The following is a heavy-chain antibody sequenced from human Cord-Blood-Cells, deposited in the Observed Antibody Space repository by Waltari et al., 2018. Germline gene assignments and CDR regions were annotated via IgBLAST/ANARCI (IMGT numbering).Heavy chain of an antibody. J-gene: IGHJ4*02. CDR2: IKSKTNGGTT. CDR3: TTRAAEDY. Sequence: VPLVQSGGDLVRPGGSLRFSWAASGLTLFNGWRSWVRQAPGKGLEWVGSIKSKTNGGTTDYAAPVKGRFTISRDYSKNTLYLQMNSLKTEDTAVYYWTTRAAEDYWGQGTLVTVSS. CDR1: GLTLFNGW. D-gene: IGHD6-25*01. V-gene: IGHV3-15*01.